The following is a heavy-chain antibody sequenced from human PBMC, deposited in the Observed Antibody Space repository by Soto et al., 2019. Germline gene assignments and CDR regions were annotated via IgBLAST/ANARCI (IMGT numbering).Heavy chain of an antibody. CDR3: ARGESQQQRDY. D-gene: IGHD6-13*01. CDR1: GDSISSSKW. V-gene: IGHV4-4*02. J-gene: IGHJ4*02. CDR2: IYHSGST. Sequence: SETLSLTCAVSGDSISSSKWWSWVRQPPGKGLEWIGEIYHSGSTNYNPSLKSRVIISVDKSKNQFSLKLSSVTDADTAVYYCARGESQQQRDYWGQGTLVTVSS.